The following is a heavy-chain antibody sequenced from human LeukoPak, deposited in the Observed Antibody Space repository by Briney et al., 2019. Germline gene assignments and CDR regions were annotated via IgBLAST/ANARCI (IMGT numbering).Heavy chain of an antibody. V-gene: IGHV4-31*01. J-gene: IGHJ5*02. Sequence: SQTLSLTCTVSGGSISSGGCYWSWLRQHPGKGLEWIGYIYYSGSTYYNPSLKSLVTISVDTSKNQFSLKLTSVTAADTAVYYCARGSWEMTTVTPWFDPWGQGTLVTVSS. CDR1: GGSISSGGCY. CDR3: ARGSWEMTTVTPWFDP. D-gene: IGHD4-11*01. CDR2: IYYSGST.